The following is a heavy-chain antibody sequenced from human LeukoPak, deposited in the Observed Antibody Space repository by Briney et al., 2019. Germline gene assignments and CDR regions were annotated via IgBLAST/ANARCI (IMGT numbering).Heavy chain of an antibody. CDR2: IRYNGNNQ. J-gene: IGHJ5*02. Sequence: PGGSLRLSCAASGFTFNNYGMHWVRQAPGKGLEWVAFIRYNGNNQYYADSVKGRFTISRDNSKNTLYLQMNSLRAEDTAVYYCAREAGYSSGWYLLNWFDPWGQGTLVTVSS. V-gene: IGHV3-30*02. CDR3: AREAGYSSGWYLLNWFDP. CDR1: GFTFNNYG. D-gene: IGHD6-19*01.